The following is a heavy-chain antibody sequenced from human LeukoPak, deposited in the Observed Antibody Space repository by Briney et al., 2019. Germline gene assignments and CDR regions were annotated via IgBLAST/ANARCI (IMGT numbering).Heavy chain of an antibody. Sequence: PGGSLRLSCAAPGFTFSSYGMHWVRQASGKGLEWVAFIRYDGSNKYYADSVKGRFTISRDNSKNTLYLQMNSLRAEDTAVYYCAKDHANYYYDSSGYLYWGQGTLVTVSS. CDR1: GFTFSSYG. D-gene: IGHD3-22*01. J-gene: IGHJ4*02. CDR3: AKDHANYYYDSSGYLY. CDR2: IRYDGSNK. V-gene: IGHV3-30*02.